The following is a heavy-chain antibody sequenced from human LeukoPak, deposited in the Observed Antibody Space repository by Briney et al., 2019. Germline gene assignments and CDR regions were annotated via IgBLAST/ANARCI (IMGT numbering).Heavy chain of an antibody. CDR2: ISSSSSYI. Sequence: GGSLRLSCAASGFTFSGYSMNWVRQAPGKGPEWVSFISSSSSYIYYADSVKGRFTISRDNAKNSLYLQMNSLRAEDTAVYYCARGEYGSGSYHIDYWGQGTLVTVSS. CDR3: ARGEYGSGSYHIDY. D-gene: IGHD3-10*01. J-gene: IGHJ4*02. CDR1: GFTFSGYS. V-gene: IGHV3-21*01.